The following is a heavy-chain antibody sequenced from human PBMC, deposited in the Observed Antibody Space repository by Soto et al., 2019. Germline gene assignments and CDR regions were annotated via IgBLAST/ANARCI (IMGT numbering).Heavy chain of an antibody. CDR2: IFSNDEK. J-gene: IGHJ4*02. CDR3: ARTRRYSSGWWQFDS. D-gene: IGHD6-19*01. V-gene: IGHV2-26*01. Sequence: FGPTLVNPTETRTLTCSVSGFSRSNARMGVTWIRQPPGKALEWLARIFSNDEKAYTTPLQSRLTISRDTSRSRVVLTMTKMDPVDTATYYCARTRRYSSGWWQFDSWGQGTLVTVSS. CDR1: GFSRSNARMG.